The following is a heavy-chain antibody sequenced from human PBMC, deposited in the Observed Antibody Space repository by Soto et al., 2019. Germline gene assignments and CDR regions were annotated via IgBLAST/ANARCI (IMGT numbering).Heavy chain of an antibody. CDR2: ISVSGGST. Sequence: GGPLRVPWAAAGSTFVGNAWRWVRQPPGKGLEWVSGISVSGGSTYYADSVRGRFTISRDNSKNTLFLQMKSLRGEDTAVYYCAKLPLTTGTNDAFDIWGQGTMVTVS. V-gene: IGHV3-23*01. CDR1: GSTFVGNA. CDR3: AKLPLTTGTNDAFDI. D-gene: IGHD4-4*01. J-gene: IGHJ3*02.